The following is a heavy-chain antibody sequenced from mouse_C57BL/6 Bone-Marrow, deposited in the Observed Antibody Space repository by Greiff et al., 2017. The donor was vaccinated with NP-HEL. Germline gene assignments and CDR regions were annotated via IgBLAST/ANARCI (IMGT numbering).Heavy chain of an antibody. D-gene: IGHD1-1*01. CDR1: GFTFSDYY. Sequence: EVMLVESGGGLVQPGGSLKLSCAASGFTFSDYYMYWVRQTPEKRLEWVAYISNGGGSTYYPDTVKGRFTISRDNAKNTLYLQMSRLKSEDTAMYYCARHHYYGSSYPPYWYFDVWGTGTTVTVSS. J-gene: IGHJ1*03. V-gene: IGHV5-12*01. CDR2: ISNGGGST. CDR3: ARHHYYGSSYPPYWYFDV.